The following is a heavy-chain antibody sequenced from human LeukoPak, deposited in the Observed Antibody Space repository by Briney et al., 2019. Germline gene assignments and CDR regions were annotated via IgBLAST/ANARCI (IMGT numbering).Heavy chain of an antibody. CDR3: AKCEAGVATICGGLYY. CDR2: ISGGDDTT. Sequence: GGSLRLSCAASGFTFRNYAMNWVRQAPGKGLEWVTTISGGDDTTYYADSVKGRFTISRDDSRSTLYLQMNSLRAEDTAKYYCAKCEAGVATICGGLYYWGQGTLVTVSS. CDR1: GFTFRNYA. J-gene: IGHJ4*02. D-gene: IGHD5-12*01. V-gene: IGHV3-23*01.